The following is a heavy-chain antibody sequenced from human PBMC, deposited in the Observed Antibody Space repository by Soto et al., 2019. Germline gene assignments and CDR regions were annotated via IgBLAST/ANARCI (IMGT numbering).Heavy chain of an antibody. D-gene: IGHD6-13*01. CDR1: GYTFTGYY. Sequence: GASVKISCRASGYTFTGYYMHWVRQAPGQGLEWMGWINPNSGGTNYAQKFQGRVTMTRDTSISTAYMELSRLRSDATAVYYCATGPPYTSSRYNWFDPWGQGTLVSVSS. CDR2: INPNSGGT. CDR3: ATGPPYTSSRYNWFDP. J-gene: IGHJ5*02. V-gene: IGHV1-2*02.